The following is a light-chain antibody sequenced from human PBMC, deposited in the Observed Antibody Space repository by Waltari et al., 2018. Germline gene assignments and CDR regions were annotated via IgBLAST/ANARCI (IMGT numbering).Light chain of an antibody. CDR2: STS. J-gene: IGKJ1*01. CDR3: QQYNYWPWT. V-gene: IGKV3D-15*01. Sequence: EIVMTQSPATLSVSPGESATLSCRASQSLSSTFAWYQQKPGQAPRLLFYSTSTRATGIPARFSGSGSGTEFTLTISSLQSEDFAIYYCQQYNYWPWTFGQGTRVEIK. CDR1: QSLSST.